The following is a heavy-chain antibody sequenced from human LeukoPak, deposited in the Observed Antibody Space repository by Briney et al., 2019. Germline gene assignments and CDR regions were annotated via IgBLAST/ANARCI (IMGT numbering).Heavy chain of an antibody. J-gene: IGHJ5*02. CDR3: AREDYGGNSFGYNWFDP. CDR1: GGSISSYY. D-gene: IGHD4-23*01. V-gene: IGHV4-4*07. CDR2: ISTSGST. Sequence: SETLSLTCTVSGGSISSYYWSWIRQPAGEELEWIGRISTSGSTNNNPSLKSRVTMSADTSKNQFSLKLSSVTAADTAVYYCAREDYGGNSFGYNWFDPWGQGTLVTVSS.